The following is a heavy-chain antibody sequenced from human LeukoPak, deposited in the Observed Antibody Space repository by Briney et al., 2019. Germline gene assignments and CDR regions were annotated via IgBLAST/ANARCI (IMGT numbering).Heavy chain of an antibody. Sequence: GGSQRLSCAASGFTFSDYYMSWMRQAPGKGLEGVSYISSSGSTIYYADSVKGRFTISRDNAKNSLYLQMNSLRAEDTAVYYCARESSGSYYKFAGPRGHFDYWGQGTLVTVSS. CDR1: GFTFSDYY. J-gene: IGHJ4*02. D-gene: IGHD1-26*01. V-gene: IGHV3-11*01. CDR2: ISSSGSTI. CDR3: ARESSGSYYKFAGPRGHFDY.